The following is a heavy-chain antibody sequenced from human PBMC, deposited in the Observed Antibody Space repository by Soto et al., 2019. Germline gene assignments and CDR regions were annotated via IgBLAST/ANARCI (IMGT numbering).Heavy chain of an antibody. CDR3: GRGYSHYTDYFDY. CDR1: GFTFRSFW. J-gene: IGHJ4*02. CDR2: IKQDGSEK. D-gene: IGHD5-12*01. V-gene: IGHV3-7*03. Sequence: PGGSLRHSCAASGFTFRSFWMSWVRQAPGKGLEWVALIKQDGSEKYYVDSVTGRFIVSRDNAKKSLYLQMNSLRPEGTALYYCGRGYSHYTDYFDYWGQGT.